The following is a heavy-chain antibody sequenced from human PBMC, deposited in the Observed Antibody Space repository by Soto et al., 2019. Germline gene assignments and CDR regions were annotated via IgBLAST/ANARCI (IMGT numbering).Heavy chain of an antibody. CDR2: ISGSGGST. Sequence: GXSLRLSCAASGFTFSSYAMSCVRQGPGKGLQWFSAISGSGGSTYYADSVKGRFTISRDNSKNTLYLQMNSLRAEDTAVYYCAKDPEYQLLSRFDYWGQGTLVTVSS. CDR1: GFTFSSYA. J-gene: IGHJ4*02. V-gene: IGHV3-23*01. D-gene: IGHD2-2*01. CDR3: AKDPEYQLLSRFDY.